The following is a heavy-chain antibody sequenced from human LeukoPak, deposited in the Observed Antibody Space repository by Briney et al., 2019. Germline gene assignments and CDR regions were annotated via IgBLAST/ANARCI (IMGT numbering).Heavy chain of an antibody. Sequence: GGSLRLSCAASGFTFSSYEMNWVRQAPGKGLEWVSYISSSGSTIYYADSVKGRFTISRDNAKNSLYLQMNSLRAEDTAVYYCARAPWHILTGYYYYYMDVWGKGTTVTISS. CDR2: ISSSGSTI. CDR1: GFTFSSYE. CDR3: ARAPWHILTGYYYYYMDV. V-gene: IGHV3-48*03. J-gene: IGHJ6*03. D-gene: IGHD2-21*01.